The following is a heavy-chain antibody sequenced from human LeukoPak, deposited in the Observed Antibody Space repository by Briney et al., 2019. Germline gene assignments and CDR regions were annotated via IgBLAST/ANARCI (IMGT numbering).Heavy chain of an antibody. CDR1: GFTFRNYA. Sequence: AGGSLRLSCVVSGFTFRNYAMSWVRQAPGKGLEWIGSIYYSGSTYYNPSLKSRVTISVDTSKNQCSLKLSSVTAADTAVYYCASLTKTMVRGARGSFDPWGQGTLVTVSS. V-gene: IGHV4-39*01. D-gene: IGHD3-10*01. CDR3: ASLTKTMVRGARGSFDP. J-gene: IGHJ5*02. CDR2: IYYSGST.